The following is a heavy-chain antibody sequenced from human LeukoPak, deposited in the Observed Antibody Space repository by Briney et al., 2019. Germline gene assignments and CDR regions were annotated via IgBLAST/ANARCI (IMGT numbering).Heavy chain of an antibody. CDR2: INHSGYT. V-gene: IGHV4-34*01. Sequence: SETLSLTCAVSGVPFSNYYWSWVRQSPRQGLEWIGEINHSGYTNYNPSLKSRVTMSIATSKNQFSLMLTSVTAADTGVYYCTRAVAGHPDWGQGTLVTVSS. CDR1: GVPFSNYY. D-gene: IGHD6-19*01. J-gene: IGHJ4*02. CDR3: TRAVAGHPD.